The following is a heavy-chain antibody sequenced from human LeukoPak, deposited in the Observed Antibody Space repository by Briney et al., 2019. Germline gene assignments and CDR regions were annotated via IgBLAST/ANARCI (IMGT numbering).Heavy chain of an antibody. J-gene: IGHJ4*02. CDR3: ARVGILLWFGDQGPFDY. Sequence: SETLSLTCTVSGGSISSSSYYWGWLRQPPGKGLEWIGSIYYSGSTYYNPSLKSRVTISVDPSKNQFSLKLSSVTAADTAVYYCARVGILLWFGDQGPFDYWGQGTLVTVSS. D-gene: IGHD3-10*01. V-gene: IGHV4-39*07. CDR2: IYYSGST. CDR1: GGSISSSSYY.